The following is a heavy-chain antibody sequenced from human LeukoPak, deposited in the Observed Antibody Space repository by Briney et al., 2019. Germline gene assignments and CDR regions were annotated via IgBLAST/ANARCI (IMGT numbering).Heavy chain of an antibody. CDR2: INHSGST. Sequence: SETLSLTCAVSGGSISSGGYSWSWIRQPPGKGLEWIGEINHSGSTNYNPSLKSRVTISVDTSKNQFSLKLSSVTAADTAVYYCARGYSSSWFANYFDYWGQGTLVTVSS. V-gene: IGHV4-34*01. J-gene: IGHJ4*02. D-gene: IGHD6-13*01. CDR1: GGSISSGGYS. CDR3: ARGYSSSWFANYFDY.